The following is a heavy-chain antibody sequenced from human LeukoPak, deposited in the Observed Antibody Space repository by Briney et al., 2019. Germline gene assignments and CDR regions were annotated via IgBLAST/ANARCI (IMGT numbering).Heavy chain of an antibody. CDR1: GGSFSGYY. J-gene: IGHJ4*02. Sequence: PSETLSLTCAVYGGSFSGYYWSWIRQPPGQGLEWIGEINHSGSTNYNPSLKSRVTISVDSSKNQFSLKLSSVTAADTAVYYCARGTDYGDQKRLFDYWGQGTLVTVSS. D-gene: IGHD4-17*01. CDR3: ARGTDYGDQKRLFDY. CDR2: INHSGST. V-gene: IGHV4-34*01.